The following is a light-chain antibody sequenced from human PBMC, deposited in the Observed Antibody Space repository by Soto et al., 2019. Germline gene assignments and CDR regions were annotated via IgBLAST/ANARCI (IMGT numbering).Light chain of an antibody. J-gene: IGKJ5*01. V-gene: IGKV3-11*01. CDR3: QQRSNWIT. CDR1: QSVSSN. CDR2: GAS. Sequence: EIVMTQSPATLSVSPGERATLSCRASQSVSSNLAWYQQKPGQAPRLLIYGASIRATGIPARFSGSGSGTDFILTISSLEPEDFAIYYCQQRSNWITFGQGTRLEIK.